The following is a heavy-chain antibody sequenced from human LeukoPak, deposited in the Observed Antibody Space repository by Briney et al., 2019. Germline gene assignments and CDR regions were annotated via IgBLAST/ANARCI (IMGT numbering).Heavy chain of an antibody. D-gene: IGHD6-13*01. Sequence: PGGSLRLSCAASGFTFNDYDMHWVRQAPGKGLEWVSCISWNSGSIGYADSVKGRFTISRDNAKNSLYLQMNSLRAEDTALYYCAKRAGDSSSRPGPSHFDYWGQGTLVTVSS. CDR1: GFTFNDYD. V-gene: IGHV3-9*01. CDR2: ISWNSGSI. J-gene: IGHJ4*02. CDR3: AKRAGDSSSRPGPSHFDY.